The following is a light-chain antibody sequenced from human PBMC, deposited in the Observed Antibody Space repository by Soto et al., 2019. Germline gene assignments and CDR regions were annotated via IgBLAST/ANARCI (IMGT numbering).Light chain of an antibody. J-gene: IGKJ2*01. CDR2: DAS. CDR3: QQYNNWPPYT. V-gene: IGKV3D-15*01. Sequence: EIVLTQSPGTLSLSPGERATLSCRASQSVSSNLAWYQQKPGQAPRLLIYDASTRATDIPARFSGSGSATDFTLTISSLQSEDFAVYYCQQYNNWPPYTFGQGTKVDIK. CDR1: QSVSSN.